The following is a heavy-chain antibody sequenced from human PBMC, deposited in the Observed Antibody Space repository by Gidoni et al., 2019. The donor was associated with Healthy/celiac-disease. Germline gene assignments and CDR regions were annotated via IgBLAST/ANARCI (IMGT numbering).Heavy chain of an antibody. CDR3: ARPLTGYGMDV. V-gene: IGHV2-26*01. Sequence: QVTLKESGPVLVKPTETLTLTCTVSGFSLSNARMGVSWIRQPPGKALEWIAHILSNDEKSYSTSLKSRLTISKDTSKSQVVLTMTNMDPVDTATYYCARPLTGYGMDVWGQGTTVTVSS. CDR2: ILSNDEK. CDR1: GFSLSNARMG. J-gene: IGHJ6*02.